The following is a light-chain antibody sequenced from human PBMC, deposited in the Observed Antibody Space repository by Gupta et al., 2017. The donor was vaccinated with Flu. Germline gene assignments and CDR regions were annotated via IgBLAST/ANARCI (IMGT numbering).Light chain of an antibody. CDR3: PLHYGGAWV. V-gene: IGLV7-43*01. Sequence: GAVTLTCAFSTGAVTRGYWPNWCQPNHGQAARARMYSTTNKHSSTPDRVSGALLAGTGVLQLSGVQPEDEAEYYCPLHYGGAWVFGGGTRLTVL. CDR2: STT. J-gene: IGLJ3*02. CDR1: TGAVTRGYW.